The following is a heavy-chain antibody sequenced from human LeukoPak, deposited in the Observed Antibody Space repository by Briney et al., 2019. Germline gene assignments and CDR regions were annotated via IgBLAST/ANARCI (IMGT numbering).Heavy chain of an antibody. V-gene: IGHV3-7*01. D-gene: IGHD2-2*01. CDR2: IKPDGSEK. CDR3: SGRDSSRNPWAY. Sequence: PGGSLRLSRAASGFTFSRFWMNWVRQAPGRGLEWVANIKPDGSEKYYVDSVKGRFTISRDNAKNSVFLQMNSLRAEDTAVYYCSGRDSSRNPWAYWGQGTLVSVSS. CDR1: GFTFSRFW. J-gene: IGHJ4*02.